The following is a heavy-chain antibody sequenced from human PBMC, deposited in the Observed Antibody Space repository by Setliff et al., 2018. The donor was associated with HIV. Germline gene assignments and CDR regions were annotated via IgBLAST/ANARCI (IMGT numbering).Heavy chain of an antibody. J-gene: IGHJ3*01. D-gene: IGHD3-3*01. CDR2: IRTSGTT. CDR1: GGSISSGDFH. V-gene: IGHV4-61*09. CDR3: ARHKTNYDFYAFDV. Sequence: SETLSLTCTVSGGSISSGDFHWNWVRQPAGKELEWIGQIRTSGTTTFNPSLKSRVSISLDTSRNQFSLRVTSVTAADTAVYYCARHKTNYDFYAFDVWGQGTMVTVSS.